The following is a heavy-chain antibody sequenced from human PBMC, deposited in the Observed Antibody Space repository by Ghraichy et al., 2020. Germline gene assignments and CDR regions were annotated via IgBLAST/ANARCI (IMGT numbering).Heavy chain of an antibody. CDR2: IYDSGRT. CDR1: GGSISSGGYY. V-gene: IGHV4-31*03. Sequence: SETLSLTCTVSGGSISSGGYYWNWIRQLPGKDLEWIGYIYDSGRTNYNPSLTSRVTMSVDTSKNHFSLKVDSVTAADTAVYYCAKLVDTSGYHTSGYFEHWGQGALVTVSS. J-gene: IGHJ1*01. D-gene: IGHD3-22*01. CDR3: AKLVDTSGYHTSGYFEH.